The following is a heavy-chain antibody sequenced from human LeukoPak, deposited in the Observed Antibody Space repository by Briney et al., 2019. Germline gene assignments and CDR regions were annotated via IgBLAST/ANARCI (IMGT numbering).Heavy chain of an antibody. J-gene: IGHJ4*02. CDR3: SRGPLPVTYSYDY. CDR1: GFSFSSYW. CDR2: IKQDVSDK. D-gene: IGHD5-18*01. Sequence: GGSLRLSCAASGFSFSSYWMSWVRQAPGKGLEWVANIKQDVSDKKYVDSVKGRFTISRDNAKNSLYLQMNRRRGDDTAVYYCSRGPLPVTYSYDYWGQGTLVTVSS. V-gene: IGHV3-7*04.